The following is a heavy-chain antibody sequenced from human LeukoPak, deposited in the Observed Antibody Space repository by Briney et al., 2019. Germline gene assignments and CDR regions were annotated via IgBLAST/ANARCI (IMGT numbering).Heavy chain of an antibody. CDR2: ISPYNGNT. CDR3: ARASGGIAAAGTYYFDY. Sequence: GASVKVSCKASGYTFTSYGISWVRQATGQGLEWMGWISPYNGNTNYAQKLQGRVTMTTDTSTSTAYMELRSLRSDDTAVYYCARASGGIAAAGTYYFDYWGQETLVTVSS. V-gene: IGHV1-18*01. D-gene: IGHD6-13*01. CDR1: GYTFTSYG. J-gene: IGHJ4*02.